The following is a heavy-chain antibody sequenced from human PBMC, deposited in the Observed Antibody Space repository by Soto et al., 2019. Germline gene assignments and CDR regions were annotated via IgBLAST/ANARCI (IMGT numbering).Heavy chain of an antibody. CDR2: IIPIFGTA. J-gene: IGHJ4*02. CDR1: GGTFSSYA. Sequence: QVQLVQSGAEVKKPGSSVKVSCKASGGTFSSYAISWVRQAPGQGLEWMGGIIPIFGTANYAQKFQGRVTITXXEXTXIAYRELSSLRSEDTAVYYCARDGSGSYWPPYYFDYWGQGTLVTVSS. V-gene: IGHV1-69*05. D-gene: IGHD3-10*01. CDR3: ARDGSGSYWPPYYFDY.